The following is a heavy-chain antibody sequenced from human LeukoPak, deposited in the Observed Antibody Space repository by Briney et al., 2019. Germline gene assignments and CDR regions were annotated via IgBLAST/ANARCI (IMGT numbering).Heavy chain of an antibody. CDR2: IRSKANSYAT. CDR1: GFTFSGST. J-gene: IGHJ1*01. CDR3: TSPQADSGATYFRH. V-gene: IGHV3-73*01. Sequence: GGSLKLSRAASGFTFSGSTMHWVRQASGKGLEWIGRIRSKANSYATAYAASVKGRFTISRDDAKNTAYLQMDSLKTEGTAVYYCTSPQADSGATYFRHWGQGTLVTVSS. D-gene: IGHD6-19*01.